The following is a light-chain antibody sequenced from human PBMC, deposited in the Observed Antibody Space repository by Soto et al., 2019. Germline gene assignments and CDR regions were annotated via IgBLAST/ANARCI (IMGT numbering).Light chain of an antibody. J-gene: IGLJ2*01. CDR3: QTWDTGARVV. Sequence: QSVLTQSPSASASLGASVKLTCTLSSGHSSYAIAWHQQQPEKGPRYLMKLSSDGSHSKGDGIPDRFSGSSSGAERYLTISSLQSEDEADYYCQTWDTGARVVFDGGTKLTV. V-gene: IGLV4-69*01. CDR2: LSSDGSH. CDR1: SGHSSYA.